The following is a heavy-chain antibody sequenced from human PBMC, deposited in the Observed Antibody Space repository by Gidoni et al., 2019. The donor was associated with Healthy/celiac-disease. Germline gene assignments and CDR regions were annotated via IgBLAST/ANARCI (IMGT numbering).Heavy chain of an antibody. V-gene: IGHV3-30*03. CDR2: ISYDGSNE. J-gene: IGHJ4*02. D-gene: IGHD2-15*01. CDR1: GFLFSSYG. CDR3: AREGITPALNY. Sequence: QVQLVESGGGVVQPGRSLRLSCAASGFLFSSYGMHWVRQAPGKGLEWVAVISYDGSNEYYADSVKGRFTVSRDNSKNTLYLQMNSLRAEDTAVYFCAREGITPALNYWAQGTLVTVSS.